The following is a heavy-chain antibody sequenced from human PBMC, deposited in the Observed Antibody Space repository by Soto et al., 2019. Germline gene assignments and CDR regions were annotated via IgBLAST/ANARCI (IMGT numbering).Heavy chain of an antibody. CDR1: GGSISSGGYY. J-gene: IGHJ4*02. CDR3: ARGIMITFGGVTLFDY. Sequence: QVQLQESGPGLVKPSQTLSLTCTVSGGSISSGGYYWSWIRQHPGKGLEWIGYIYYSGSTYYNPSLKSRVTLSVDTSKNQFSLKLSSVTAADTAVYYCARGIMITFGGVTLFDYWGQGTLVTVSS. CDR2: IYYSGST. V-gene: IGHV4-31*03. D-gene: IGHD3-16*01.